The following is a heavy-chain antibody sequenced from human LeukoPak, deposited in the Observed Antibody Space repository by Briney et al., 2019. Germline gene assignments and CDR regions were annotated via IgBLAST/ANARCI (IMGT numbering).Heavy chain of an antibody. CDR3: ARDAHYYDTSGYFRAPFDY. CDR1: GFTFSSYE. V-gene: IGHV3-48*03. CDR2: INGGGSTI. Sequence: TGGSLRLSCAASGFTFSSYEMNWVRQAPGKGLEWVSYINGGGSTIYYADSVKGRFTISRDNAKNSLYLQMNSLRAEDTAVYYCARDAHYYDTSGYFRAPFDYWGQGTLVTVSS. D-gene: IGHD3-22*01. J-gene: IGHJ4*02.